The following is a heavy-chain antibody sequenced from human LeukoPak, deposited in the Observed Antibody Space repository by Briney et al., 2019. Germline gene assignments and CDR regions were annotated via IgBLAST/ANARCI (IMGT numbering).Heavy chain of an antibody. CDR1: GGTFSSYA. CDR2: IIPIFGTA. V-gene: IGHV1-69*13. Sequence: SVKVSCKASGGTFSSYAISWVRQAPGKGLEWMGGIIPIFGTANYAQKFQGRVTITADESTSTAYMELRSLRSDDTAVYYCARLARSSGYYYYFDYWGQGTLVTVSS. CDR3: ARLARSSGYYYYFDY. J-gene: IGHJ4*02. D-gene: IGHD3-22*01.